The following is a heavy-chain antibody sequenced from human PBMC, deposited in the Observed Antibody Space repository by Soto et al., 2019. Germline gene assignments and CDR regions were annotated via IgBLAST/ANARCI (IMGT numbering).Heavy chain of an antibody. CDR2: IYSGGST. D-gene: IGHD3-16*01. CDR3: AKTAGYDYVWGSSGLDP. V-gene: IGHV3-66*01. Sequence: PGGSLRLSYAASGFTVGSNYMRWVRQAPGKGLEWVSVIYSGGSTYYADSVKGRFTISRDNSKNTLYLQVYSLRVEDTAIYYCAKTAGYDYVWGSSGLDPWGQGTLVTVSS. J-gene: IGHJ5*02. CDR1: GFTVGSNY.